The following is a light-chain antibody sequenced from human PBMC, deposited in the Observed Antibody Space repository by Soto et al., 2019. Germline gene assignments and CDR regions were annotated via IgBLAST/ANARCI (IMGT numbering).Light chain of an antibody. CDR2: GAS. CDR1: QTVASN. CDR3: QHCQPYGDSPPLT. V-gene: IGKV3-15*01. Sequence: EIVMTQSPVTLSVSPGERVTLSCRASQTVASNLAWYQQKPGQAPRVVIHGASTRATDFPARFSGSGSGTEFTLTISRLEPEDFAVYYCQHCQPYGDSPPLTFGGGTKVEIK. J-gene: IGKJ4*01.